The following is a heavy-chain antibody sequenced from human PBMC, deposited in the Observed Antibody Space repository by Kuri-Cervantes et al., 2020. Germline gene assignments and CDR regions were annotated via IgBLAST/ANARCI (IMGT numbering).Heavy chain of an antibody. V-gene: IGHV4-59*01. D-gene: IGHD3-10*01. Sequence: SETLSLTCTVSVDSIASYYWSWIRQPPGKGLEWIGYIYYSGSTNYNPSLKSRVTISVDTSKNQFSLKLSSVTAADTAVYYWARGITMVRGRPPRFDYWGQGTLVTVSS. CDR3: ARGITMVRGRPPRFDY. CDR1: VDSIASYY. CDR2: IYYSGST. J-gene: IGHJ4*02.